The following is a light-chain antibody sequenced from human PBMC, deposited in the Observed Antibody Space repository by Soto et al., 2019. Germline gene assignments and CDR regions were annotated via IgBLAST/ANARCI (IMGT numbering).Light chain of an antibody. CDR2: DVS. Sequence: VLTQPASVSGSPGQSITISCTGTSSDVGGYNYVSWYQQHPGKAPKLMIYDVSNRPSGVSNRFSGSKSGNTASLTISGLQAEDEADYYCSSYTSSSTLGVFGGGTKVTVL. V-gene: IGLV2-14*01. J-gene: IGLJ2*01. CDR3: SSYTSSSTLGV. CDR1: SSDVGGYNY.